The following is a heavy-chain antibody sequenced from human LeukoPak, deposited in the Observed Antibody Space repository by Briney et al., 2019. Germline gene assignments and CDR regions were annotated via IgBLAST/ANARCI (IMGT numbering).Heavy chain of an antibody. CDR3: ARDDSSATYDAFDI. D-gene: IGHD3-22*01. V-gene: IGHV1-69*13. CDR1: GGTFSSYA. CDR2: IIPIFGTA. J-gene: IGHJ3*02. Sequence: SVEVFCKASGGTFSSYAISWAREDPGQELEWVGGIIPIFGTANYAQKFQGRVTITADESTSTAYMELSSLRSEDTAVYYCARDDSSATYDAFDIWGQGTMVTVSS.